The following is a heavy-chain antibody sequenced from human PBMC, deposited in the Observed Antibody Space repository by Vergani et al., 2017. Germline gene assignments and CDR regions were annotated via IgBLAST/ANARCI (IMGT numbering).Heavy chain of an antibody. CDR2: IYHSGST. J-gene: IGHJ4*02. CDR1: GGSISNNNW. V-gene: IGHV4-4*02. Sequence: QVQLQESGPGLVKPSGTLSLTCAVSGGSISNNNWWTWVRQPPGKGLEWIGEIYHSGSTNYNPSLTSRVTISVDNSKNQFSLKLTSVTAADTAVYYCARGGTGDLDYWGQGTLVIVSS. D-gene: IGHD7-27*01. CDR3: ARGGTGDLDY.